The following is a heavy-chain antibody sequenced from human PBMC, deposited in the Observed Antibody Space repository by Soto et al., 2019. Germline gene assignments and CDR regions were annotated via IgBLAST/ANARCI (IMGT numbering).Heavy chain of an antibody. J-gene: IGHJ5*02. CDR3: AKNQGVELVPLATVDWFDP. V-gene: IGHV3-23*01. CDR1: GFIFENFG. Sequence: GGSLRLSCAASGFIFENFGMSWVRQAPGKGLEWVSSISGSGFKKYYADSVKGRFTISRDNSKSTVYLELNNLSAEDTAVYHCAKNQGVELVPLATVDWFDPWGQGSVVTVSS. CDR2: ISGSGFKK. D-gene: IGHD1-26*01.